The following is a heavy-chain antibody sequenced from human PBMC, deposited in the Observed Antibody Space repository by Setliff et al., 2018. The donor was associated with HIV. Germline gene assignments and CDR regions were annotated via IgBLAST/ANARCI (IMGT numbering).Heavy chain of an antibody. Sequence: PSETLSLTCTVSGGSISSYYWSWIRQPPGKGLEWIGYIYYSGNTNYNPSLKSRGTISVDTSKNQFSLKLTSVTAADTAVYYCAREIYGGNSRPCDYWGQGTLVTVSS. J-gene: IGHJ4*02. CDR1: GGSISSYY. CDR2: IYYSGNT. D-gene: IGHD4-17*01. V-gene: IGHV4-59*01. CDR3: AREIYGGNSRPCDY.